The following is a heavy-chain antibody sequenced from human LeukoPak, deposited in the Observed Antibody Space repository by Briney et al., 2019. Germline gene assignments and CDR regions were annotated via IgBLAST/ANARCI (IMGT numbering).Heavy chain of an antibody. CDR1: GFGLTDYG. V-gene: IGHV1-18*01. CDR3: AKAFDQVWGRARRLDY. D-gene: IGHD3-16*01. CDR2: TSGDNTKA. Sequence: ASVKLSCKASGFGLTDYGISWVRQAPGQGLGWVGWTSGDNTKANNAQKNQARVFFTTDTSTSTDYMDLKNLSSEDSAVYYVAKAFDQVWGRARRLDYSGQGTLVPVSS. J-gene: IGHJ4*02.